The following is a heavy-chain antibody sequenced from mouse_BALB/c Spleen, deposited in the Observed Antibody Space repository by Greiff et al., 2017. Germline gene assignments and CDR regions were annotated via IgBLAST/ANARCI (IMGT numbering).Heavy chain of an antibody. J-gene: IGHJ2*01. CDR3: ARGDYDFDY. CDR1: GFTFRSYA. V-gene: IGHV5-9-3*01. Sequence: EVLLVESGGGLVKPGGSLKLSCAASGFTFRSYAMSWVRQTPEKRLEWFATISSGGSYTYYPDSVKGRFTISRDNAKNTLYLQMSSLRSEDTAMYYCARGDYDFDYWGQGTTLTVSS. D-gene: IGHD2-4*01. CDR2: ISSGGSYT.